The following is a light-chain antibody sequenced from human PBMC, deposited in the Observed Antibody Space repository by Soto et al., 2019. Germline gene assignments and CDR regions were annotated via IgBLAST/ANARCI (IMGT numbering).Light chain of an antibody. CDR3: QQSYSTPPIT. CDR2: AAS. Sequence: DIQMTQSPSSLSASVGDRVTITCRASQSISSYLNWYQQKPGKAPKLLIYAASSLQSGVPSRFIGSGSGTDFTLTIISLQHEDFATYYCQQSYSTPPITFGQGTRLEIK. CDR1: QSISSY. V-gene: IGKV1-39*01. J-gene: IGKJ5*01.